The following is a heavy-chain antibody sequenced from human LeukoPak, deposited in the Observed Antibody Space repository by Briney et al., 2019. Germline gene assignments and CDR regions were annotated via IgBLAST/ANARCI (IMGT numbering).Heavy chain of an antibody. D-gene: IGHD3-10*01. CDR3: ARGRITMVRGVQYYFDY. CDR1: GYTFTSYH. V-gene: IGHV1-46*01. CDR2: INPSGGST. J-gene: IGHJ4*02. Sequence: GASVKVSCKASGYTFTSYHMHWVRQAPGQGLEWMGIINPSGGSTSYAQKFQGRVTMTRDMSTSTVYMELSSLRYEDTAVYYCARGRITMVRGVQYYFDYWGQGTLVTVSS.